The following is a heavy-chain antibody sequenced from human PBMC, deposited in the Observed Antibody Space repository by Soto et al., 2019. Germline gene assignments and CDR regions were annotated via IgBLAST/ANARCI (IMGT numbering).Heavy chain of an antibody. CDR2: IYWNDDK. CDR3: AHCDVLLWFGELISDFDY. CDR1: GFSLSTSGVG. J-gene: IGHJ4*02. Sequence: SGPTLVKPTQTLTLTCTFSGFSLSTSGVGVGWIRQPPGKALEWLALIYWNDDKRYSPSLKSRFTITKDTSNNQVVLTMTNMDPVDTAAYYCAHCDVLLWFGELISDFDYWGQGTLVTVSS. D-gene: IGHD3-10*01. V-gene: IGHV2-5*01.